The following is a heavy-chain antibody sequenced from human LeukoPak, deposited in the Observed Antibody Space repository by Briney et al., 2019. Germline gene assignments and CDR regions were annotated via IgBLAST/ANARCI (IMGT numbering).Heavy chain of an antibody. D-gene: IGHD6-13*01. J-gene: IGHJ4*02. CDR1: GGSFSGYY. CDR2: INHSGST. V-gene: IGHV4-34*01. CDR3: ARGLPGIAAAHDY. Sequence: SETLSLTCAVYGGSFSGYYWSWIRQPPGKGLEWIGEINHSGSTNYNPSLKSRVTISVDTSKNQFSLKLSSVTAADTAAYYCARGLPGIAAAHDYWGQGTLVTVSS.